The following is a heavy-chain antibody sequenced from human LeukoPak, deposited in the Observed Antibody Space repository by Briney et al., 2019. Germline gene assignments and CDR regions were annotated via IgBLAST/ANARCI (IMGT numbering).Heavy chain of an antibody. D-gene: IGHD6-19*01. CDR1: GGTFSSYA. Sequence: SVKASCKASGGTFSSYAISWVRQAPGQGLEWMGGIIPIFGTANYAQKFQGRVTITADESTSTAYMELSSLRSEDTAVYYCATSTGYSSGWYIWFDPWGQGTLVTVSS. CDR2: IIPIFGTA. CDR3: ATSTGYSSGWYIWFDP. J-gene: IGHJ5*02. V-gene: IGHV1-69*01.